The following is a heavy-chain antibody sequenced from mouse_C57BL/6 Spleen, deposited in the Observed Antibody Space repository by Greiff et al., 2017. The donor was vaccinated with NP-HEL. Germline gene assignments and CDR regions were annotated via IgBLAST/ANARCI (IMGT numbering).Heavy chain of an antibody. V-gene: IGHV5-6*01. CDR1: GFTFSSYG. CDR3: ASLYDYEAWFAY. D-gene: IGHD2-4*01. CDR2: ISSGGSYT. J-gene: IGHJ3*01. Sequence: VQLKESGGDLVKPGGSLKLSCAASGFTFSSYGMSWVRQTPDKRLEWVATISSGGSYTYYPDSVKGRFTISRDNAKNTLYLQMSSLKSEDTAMYYCASLYDYEAWFAYWGQGTLVTVSA.